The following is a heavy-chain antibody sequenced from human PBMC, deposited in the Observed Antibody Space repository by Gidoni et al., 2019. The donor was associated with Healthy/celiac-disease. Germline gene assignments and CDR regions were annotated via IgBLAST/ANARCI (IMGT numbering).Heavy chain of an antibody. J-gene: IGHJ6*03. CDR3: AKDSYSNYVFSYYYYYMDV. Sequence: EVQLLESGGGLVQPGGSLRLSCAASGFTFSSYAMSWVRQAPGKGLEWVSAISGSGGSTYYADSVKGRFTISRDNSKNTLYLQMNSLRAEDTAVYYCAKDSYSNYVFSYYYYYMDVWGKGTTVTVSS. D-gene: IGHD4-4*01. V-gene: IGHV3-23*01. CDR2: ISGSGGST. CDR1: GFTFSSYA.